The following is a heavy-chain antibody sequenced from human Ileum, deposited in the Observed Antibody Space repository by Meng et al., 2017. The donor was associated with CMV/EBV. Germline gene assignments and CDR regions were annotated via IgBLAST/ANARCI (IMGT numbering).Heavy chain of an antibody. V-gene: IGHV3-11*01. J-gene: IGHJ4*02. D-gene: IGHD4-17*01. CDR3: VRQDGTYGY. CDR2: IRGTGDNI. Sequence: LRLSCVASEFTFIDWYMSWFRQAPGKQPEWVSYIRGTGDNIYYADSVKGRFTISRDNTKNSLHLQMNSLRAEDTAMYYCVRQDGTYGYWGQGTLVTVSS. CDR1: EFTFIDWY.